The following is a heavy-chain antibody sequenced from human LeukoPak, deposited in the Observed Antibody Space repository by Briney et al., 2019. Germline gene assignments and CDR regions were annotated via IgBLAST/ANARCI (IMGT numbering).Heavy chain of an antibody. V-gene: IGHV3-30*02. CDR2: ISHDGENK. Sequence: PTGGSLRLSCAASGFTINKYGIHWVRQAPGKGLEWVALISHDGENKFYADSVKGRFTISRDNSKNTVYLQMGSLRAEDTSLYYCATITGSPDYWGQGSLVTVSS. J-gene: IGHJ4*02. CDR3: ATITGSPDY. CDR1: GFTINKYG. D-gene: IGHD1-20*01.